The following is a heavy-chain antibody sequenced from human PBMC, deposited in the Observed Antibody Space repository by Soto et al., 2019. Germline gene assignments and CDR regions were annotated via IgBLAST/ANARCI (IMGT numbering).Heavy chain of an antibody. Sequence: PGGSLRLSCSASGFTFSIYGMHWVRQAPGKGLAYVSGISDEGDNTYYADSVKGRPTISRGNSKNTLYLQMSSLRAEDTAVYFCVKDRFSSGWEADYWGQGTLVTVSS. CDR1: GFTFSIYG. J-gene: IGHJ4*02. CDR2: ISDEGDNT. V-gene: IGHV3-64D*06. CDR3: VKDRFSSGWEADY. D-gene: IGHD6-19*01.